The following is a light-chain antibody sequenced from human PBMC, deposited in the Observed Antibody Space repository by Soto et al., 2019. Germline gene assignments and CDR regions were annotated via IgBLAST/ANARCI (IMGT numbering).Light chain of an antibody. CDR3: GSYTTSSTLAV. J-gene: IGLJ1*01. Sequence: QSVLTQPASVSGSPGQSITIACTGTSSNVGGYNYVSWYQQHPGKAPKLIIYEVSNRPSGVSDRFSGSKSGNTASLTISGLQAEDEADYYCGSYTTSSTLAVFGTRTKVTVL. CDR1: SSNVGGYNY. V-gene: IGLV2-14*01. CDR2: EVS.